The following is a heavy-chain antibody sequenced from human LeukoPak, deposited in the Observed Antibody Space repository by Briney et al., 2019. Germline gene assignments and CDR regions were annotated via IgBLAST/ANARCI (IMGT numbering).Heavy chain of an antibody. CDR3: ARETTDDAFDI. Sequence: EASVKVSCKASGGTFSSYAISWVRQAPGQGLEWMGGIIPIFGTANYAQKFQGRVTITADKSTSTAYMELSSLRSEDTAVYYCARETTDDAFDIWGQGTMVTVSS. D-gene: IGHD4-17*01. CDR1: GGTFSSYA. CDR2: IIPIFGTA. J-gene: IGHJ3*02. V-gene: IGHV1-69*06.